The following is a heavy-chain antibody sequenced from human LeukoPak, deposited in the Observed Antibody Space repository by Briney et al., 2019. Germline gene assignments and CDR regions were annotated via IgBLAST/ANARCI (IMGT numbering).Heavy chain of an antibody. J-gene: IGHJ6*02. D-gene: IGHD6-13*01. V-gene: IGHV1-8*01. CDR3: AKGGSSWYNYYGMDV. CDR2: MNPNSGNT. Sequence: ASVKVSCKASGYSFTSYDINWVRQATGQGLEWMGWMNPNSGNTGSAQKFQGRVTMTRNTSISTAYMELSNLRAEDTAVYYCAKGGSSWYNYYGMDVWGQGTTVTVSS. CDR1: GYSFTSYD.